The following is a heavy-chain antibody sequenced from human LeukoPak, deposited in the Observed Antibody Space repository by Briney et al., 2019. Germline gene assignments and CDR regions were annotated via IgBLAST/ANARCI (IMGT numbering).Heavy chain of an antibody. CDR3: ARELSGSYAS. J-gene: IGHJ4*02. CDR1: GFTVSTKY. V-gene: IGHV3-66*01. CDR2: IYSGGST. D-gene: IGHD1-26*01. Sequence: GGSLRLSCAASGFTVSTKYMSWVRQAPGKGLEWVSVIYSGGSTYYADSVKGRLTISRDESKNTLYLQMNSLRAEDTAVYYCARELSGSYASWGQGTLVTVSS.